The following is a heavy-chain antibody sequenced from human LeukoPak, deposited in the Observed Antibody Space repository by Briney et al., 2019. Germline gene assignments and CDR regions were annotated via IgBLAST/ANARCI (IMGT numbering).Heavy chain of an antibody. CDR2: ISGSGGST. V-gene: IGHV3-23*01. D-gene: IGHD6-19*01. J-gene: IGHJ4*02. CDR1: GFTFSSYA. Sequence: GGSLRLSCAASGFTFSSYAMSWVRQAPGKGLEWVSAISGSGGSTYYADSVKGRFTISRDNSKNTLYLQMNSLRAEDTAVYYCARERNLEIAVAGTIFNYWGQGALVTVSS. CDR3: ARERNLEIAVAGTIFNY.